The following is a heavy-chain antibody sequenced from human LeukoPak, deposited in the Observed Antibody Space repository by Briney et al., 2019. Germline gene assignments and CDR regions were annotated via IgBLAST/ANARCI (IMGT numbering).Heavy chain of an antibody. Sequence: TSETLSLTCTVSGGSISSYYWSWIRQPAGKGLEWIGRIYTSGSTNYNPSLKSRVTISVDTSKNQFSLKLSSVTAADTAVYYCARHALWFGVEAWFDPWGQGTLVTVSS. V-gene: IGHV4-4*07. CDR2: IYTSGST. J-gene: IGHJ5*02. CDR1: GGSISSYY. D-gene: IGHD3-10*01. CDR3: ARHALWFGVEAWFDP.